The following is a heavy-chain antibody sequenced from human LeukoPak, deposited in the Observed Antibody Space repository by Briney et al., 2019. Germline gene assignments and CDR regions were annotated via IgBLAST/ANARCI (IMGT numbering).Heavy chain of an antibody. D-gene: IGHD4-23*01. J-gene: IGHJ6*02. Sequence: ALVKAFCKASGYTFTSYDINWVLQATGQALEWMGWMHPNRGNTGYAQNFQGRVTMTRSTSISTAYMELSSLGSEDTAVYYCARRGGGSYYYVMDVWGQGTTVTVSS. CDR3: ARRGGGSYYYVMDV. CDR1: GYTFTSYD. CDR2: MHPNRGNT. V-gene: IGHV1-8*01.